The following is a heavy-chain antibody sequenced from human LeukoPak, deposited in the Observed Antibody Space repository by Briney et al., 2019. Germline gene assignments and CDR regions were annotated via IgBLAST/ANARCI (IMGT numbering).Heavy chain of an antibody. D-gene: IGHD3-16*01. CDR2: INQDGGTR. J-gene: IGHJ4*02. CDR3: ARDMKGNLDY. Sequence: PGGSLRLSCAASGFTFSNTWMAWVRQAPGKGLGWVANINQDGGTRQYADSVRGRFTISRDNAKNSLYLEMNSLRAEDTGLYHCARDMKGNLDYWGQGTLVTVSS. V-gene: IGHV3-7*01. CDR1: GFTFSNTW.